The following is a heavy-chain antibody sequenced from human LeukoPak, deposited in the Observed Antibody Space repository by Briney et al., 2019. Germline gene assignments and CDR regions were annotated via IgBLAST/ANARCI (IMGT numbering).Heavy chain of an antibody. CDR3: ARGDDILTGYDY. CDR2: IYYSGST. J-gene: IGHJ4*02. V-gene: IGHV4-30-4*01. Sequence: SQTLSLTCTVSGGSISSGGYYWSWIRQPPGKGLEWIGYIYYSGSTYYNPSLKSRVTISVDTSKNQFSLKLSSVTAADTAVYYCARGDDILTGYDYWGQGTLVTVSS. D-gene: IGHD3-9*01. CDR1: GGSISSGGYY.